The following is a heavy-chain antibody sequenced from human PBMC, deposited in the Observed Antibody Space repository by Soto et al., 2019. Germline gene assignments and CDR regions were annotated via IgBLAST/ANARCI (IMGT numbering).Heavy chain of an antibody. V-gene: IGHV3-33*01. Sequence: GGSLRLSCAASGFTFSSYGMHWVRQAPGKGLEWVAVIWYDGSNKYYADSVKGRFTISRDNSKNTLYLQMNSLRAEDTAVYYCARADYYGSGSYYRHYYYYYYMDVWGKGTTVTVSS. CDR2: IWYDGSNK. CDR1: GFTFSSYG. D-gene: IGHD3-10*01. J-gene: IGHJ6*03. CDR3: ARADYYGSGSYYRHYYYYYYMDV.